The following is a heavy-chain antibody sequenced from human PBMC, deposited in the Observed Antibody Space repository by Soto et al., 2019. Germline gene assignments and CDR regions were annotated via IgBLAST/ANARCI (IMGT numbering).Heavy chain of an antibody. CDR1: GITFSDAW. CDR2: IRSKASGGKT. D-gene: IGHD3-16*01. J-gene: IGHJ4*02. CDR3: TRDELRIMITCGEVDLFEY. Sequence: GGSLRLSCAASGITFSDAWMGCVRNVPGKGLEWVGFIRSKASGGKTEDAESVKGRLTISRYDSKSIAYLQMNSLKTEDTAVYYCTRDELRIMITCGEVDLFEYWGQVTLVTVSS. V-gene: IGHV3-49*04.